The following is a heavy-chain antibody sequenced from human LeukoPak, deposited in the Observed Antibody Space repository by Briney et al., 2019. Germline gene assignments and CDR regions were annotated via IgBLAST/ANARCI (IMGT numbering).Heavy chain of an antibody. Sequence: GASVKVSCKASGYSFTGYFMHWVRQAPGQGLEWMGWINTHSGDTDYAQKFQGRVTMSRDTSISTAYMELSSLRSDDTAVYYCAGEGAASGLYYFDYWGQGTLVTVSS. D-gene: IGHD6-13*01. V-gene: IGHV1-2*02. CDR2: INTHSGDT. CDR1: GYSFTGYF. CDR3: AGEGAASGLYYFDY. J-gene: IGHJ4*02.